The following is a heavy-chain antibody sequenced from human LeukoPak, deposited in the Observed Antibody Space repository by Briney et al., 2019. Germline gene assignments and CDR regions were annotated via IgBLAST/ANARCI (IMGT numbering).Heavy chain of an antibody. CDR3: ARLIDSSGTNYFDY. V-gene: IGHV4-31*03. CDR2: IYYSGST. Sequence: PSETLSLTCTVSGGSISSGGYYWSWIRQHPGKGLEWIGYIYYSGSTYYNPSLKSRVTISVDTSKNQFSLKLSSVTAADTAVYYCARLIDSSGTNYFDYWGQGTLVTVSS. J-gene: IGHJ4*02. CDR1: GGSISSGGYY. D-gene: IGHD3-22*01.